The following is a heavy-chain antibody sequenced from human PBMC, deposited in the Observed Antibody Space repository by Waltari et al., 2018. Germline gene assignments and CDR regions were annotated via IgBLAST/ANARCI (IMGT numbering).Heavy chain of an antibody. CDR3: VKGGYIISDY. Sequence: EVQLVESGGGLVKPGGSLTLSCEASGFTFTSVSMTWVRQAPGKGLEWLSTMASGSDYIFYAVSVRGRFTISRDNARSTVNLRMNSLRTEDTAVYYCVKGGYIISDYWGQGIQVIVSS. V-gene: IGHV3-21*02. D-gene: IGHD3-22*01. CDR2: MASGSDYI. CDR1: GFTFTSVS. J-gene: IGHJ4*02.